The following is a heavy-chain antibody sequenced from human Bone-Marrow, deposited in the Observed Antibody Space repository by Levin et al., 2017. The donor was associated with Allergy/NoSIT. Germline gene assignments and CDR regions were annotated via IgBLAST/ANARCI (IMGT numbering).Heavy chain of an antibody. Sequence: GGSLRLSCAASGFTFSSYAMHWVRQAPGKGLEWVVLISHDGSNKYYGDSVKGRFTISRDNSKNTLYLQMNSLRAEDTAVYYCARSIQIAARGGVTFDYWGQGTLVTVSS. V-gene: IGHV3-30*04. CDR1: GFTFSSYA. CDR3: ARSIQIAARGGVTFDY. D-gene: IGHD6-6*01. CDR2: ISHDGSNK. J-gene: IGHJ4*02.